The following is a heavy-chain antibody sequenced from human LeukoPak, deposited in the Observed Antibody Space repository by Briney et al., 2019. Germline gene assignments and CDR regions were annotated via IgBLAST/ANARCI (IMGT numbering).Heavy chain of an antibody. CDR3: ARGSGWYSEY. CDR2: IYPGDSDI. J-gene: IGHJ4*02. V-gene: IGHV5-51*01. CDR1: GYIFSNYW. D-gene: IGHD6-19*01. Sequence: HGESLKISCKGSGYIFSNYWIGWVRQMPGKGLDWMGIIYPGDSDIRYSPSFQGQVTISADKSISTAYLQWSSLKASDTAMYFCARGSGWYSEYWGQGTLVTVSS.